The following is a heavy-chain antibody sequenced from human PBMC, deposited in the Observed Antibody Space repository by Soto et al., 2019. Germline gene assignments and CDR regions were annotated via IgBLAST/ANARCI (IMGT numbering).Heavy chain of an antibody. CDR2: IRGNGDRT. V-gene: IGHV3-23*01. D-gene: IGHD2-21*02. Sequence: EEQLLESGGALVVPGGSLRLSCAASGFAFSNYAMTWVRQAPGKGLEWVSSIRGNGDRTYYAESVKGRFTISRDNSKSTLFLQMNSLRADDTAVSFCARAEVTAVFGFWGQGTLVTVSS. J-gene: IGHJ4*02. CDR1: GFAFSNYA. CDR3: ARAEVTAVFGF.